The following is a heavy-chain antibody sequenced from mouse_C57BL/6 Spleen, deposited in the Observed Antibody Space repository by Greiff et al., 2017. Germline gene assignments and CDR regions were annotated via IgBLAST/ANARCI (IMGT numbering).Heavy chain of an antibody. CDR1: GYTFTDYY. Sequence: EVQLQQSGPELVKPGASVKISCKASGYTFTDYYMNWVKQSHGKSLEWIGDINPNNGGTSYNQKFKGKATLTVDKSSSTAYMELRSLTSEDSAVYYCARGLAGWVDYWGQGTSVTVSS. J-gene: IGHJ4*01. CDR3: ARGLAGWVDY. CDR2: INPNNGGT. D-gene: IGHD4-1*01. V-gene: IGHV1-26*01.